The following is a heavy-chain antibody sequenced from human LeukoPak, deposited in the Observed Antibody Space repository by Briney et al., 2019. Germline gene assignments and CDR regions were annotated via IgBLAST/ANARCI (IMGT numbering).Heavy chain of an antibody. V-gene: IGHV2-5*01. D-gene: IGHD3-10*01. CDR3: AHRGNYYTSGSFDY. J-gene: IGHJ4*02. CDR1: GFSLSTNAVG. Sequence: ESGPTLVNPTQTLTLTCAFPGFSLSTNAVGVGWIRQPPGKALEWLALIYWNDDKRYSPSLKTRLTITKDTSNNKVVLTMTNMDPVDTATYYCAHRGNYYTSGSFDYWGQGTLVTVSS. CDR2: IYWNDDK.